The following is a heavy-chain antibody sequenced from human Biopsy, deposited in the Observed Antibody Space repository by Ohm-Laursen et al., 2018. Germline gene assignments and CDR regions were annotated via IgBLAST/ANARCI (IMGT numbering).Heavy chain of an antibody. CDR3: ARDRGYYSDRTVPGYFDL. CDR1: GGSISSYY. J-gene: IGHJ2*01. Sequence: GTLSLTCTVSGGSISSYYWSWIRQPPGKGLEWIGYVYYTGSTDYNPSLQSRVTISVDTSKNHFSLRLRSVTPADTAIYYCARDRGYYSDRTVPGYFDLWGRGTLVTVSS. CDR2: VYYTGST. V-gene: IGHV4-59*01. D-gene: IGHD3-22*01.